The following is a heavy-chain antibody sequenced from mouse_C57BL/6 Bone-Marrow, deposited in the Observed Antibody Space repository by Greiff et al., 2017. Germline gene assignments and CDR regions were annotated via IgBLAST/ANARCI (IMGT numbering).Heavy chain of an antibody. CDR2: IYPGGGYT. D-gene: IGHD2-13*01. Sequence: QVHVKQSGAELVRPGTSVKMSCKASGYTFTNYWIGWAKQRPGHGLEWIGDIYPGGGYTNYNEKFKGKAPLTADKSSSTAYMQFSSLTSEDSAIYYCARSDYSGGFDYWGQGTTLTVSS. CDR3: ARSDYSGGFDY. V-gene: IGHV1-63*01. J-gene: IGHJ2*01. CDR1: GYTFTNYW.